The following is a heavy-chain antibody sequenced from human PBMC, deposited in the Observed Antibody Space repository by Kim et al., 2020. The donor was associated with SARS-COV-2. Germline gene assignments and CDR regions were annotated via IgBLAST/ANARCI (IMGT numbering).Heavy chain of an antibody. Sequence: SETLSLTCTVSGGSISSYYWSWIRQPPGKGLEWIGYIYYSGSTNYNPSLKSRVTISVDTSKNQFSLKLSSVTAADTAVYYCARVGSYYDILSAGYYYYGMDVWGQGTTVTVSS. CDR3: ARVGSYYDILSAGYYYYGMDV. CDR2: IYYSGST. V-gene: IGHV4-59*01. J-gene: IGHJ6*02. CDR1: GGSISSYY. D-gene: IGHD3-9*01.